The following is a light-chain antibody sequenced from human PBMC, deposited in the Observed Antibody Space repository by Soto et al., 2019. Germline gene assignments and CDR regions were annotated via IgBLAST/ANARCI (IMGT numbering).Light chain of an antibody. V-gene: IGKV3-11*01. CDR3: QQRSSWPRT. J-gene: IGKJ1*01. CDR2: DAS. CDR1: QSVDRY. Sequence: EIVLTQSPATLSLSPGEGATLSCRASQSVDRYLAWYQQKPGQAPRLLIYDASNRVTGIPARLSGSGSGTDFTLTISSLEPEDFGLYYCQQRSSWPRTFGRGTKVEIK.